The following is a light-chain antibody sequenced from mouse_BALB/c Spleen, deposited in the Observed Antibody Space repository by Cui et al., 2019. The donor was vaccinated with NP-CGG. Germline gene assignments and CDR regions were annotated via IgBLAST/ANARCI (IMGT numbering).Light chain of an antibody. CDR2: GTK. V-gene: IGLV1*01. CDR3: DIWYSNLWV. Sequence: AVEPRESALNTSSGKTFTLTCLSSTGAVKSSNYAKGIQKKQDLLFTGLRGGTKNRAPGVPARFSGSLIGDKAALTIPGAKTEDGARYCCDIWYSNLWVFGGGTKLTVL. CDR1: TGAVKSSNY. J-gene: IGLJ1*01.